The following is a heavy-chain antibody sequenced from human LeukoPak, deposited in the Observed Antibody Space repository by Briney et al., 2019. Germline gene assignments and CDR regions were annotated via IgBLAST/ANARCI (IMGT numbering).Heavy chain of an antibody. CDR3: AREVWGGYNWYFDL. CDR1: GFTFSTYW. J-gene: IGHJ2*01. V-gene: IGHV3-7*01. D-gene: IGHD3-16*01. Sequence: GGSLRLSCAASGFTFSTYWMSWVRQAPGKGLEWVANIKEDGSEKYYVDSVKGRFTTSRDNAKSSLYLQMNSLRVDDTAVYYCAREVWGGYNWYFDLWGRGTLVTVSS. CDR2: IKEDGSEK.